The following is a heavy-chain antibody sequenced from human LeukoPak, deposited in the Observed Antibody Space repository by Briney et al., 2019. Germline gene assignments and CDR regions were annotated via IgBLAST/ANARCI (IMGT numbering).Heavy chain of an antibody. CDR1: GFTFSSYG. Sequence: PGGSLRLSCAASGFTFSSYGMHWVRQAPGKGLEWVAVISYDGSNKYYADSVKGRFTISRDNSKNTLYLQMNSLRAEDTAVYYCAKRLGKYFDWLAPVDYWGQGTLVTVSS. V-gene: IGHV3-30*18. CDR3: AKRLGKYFDWLAPVDY. J-gene: IGHJ4*02. D-gene: IGHD3-9*01. CDR2: ISYDGSNK.